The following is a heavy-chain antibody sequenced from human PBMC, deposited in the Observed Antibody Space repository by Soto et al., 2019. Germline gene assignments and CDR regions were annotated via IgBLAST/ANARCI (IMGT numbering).Heavy chain of an antibody. CDR1: GFTFSTYA. Sequence: ELQLLESGGKLVQPGGSLTLSCAASGFTFSTYAMAWVRQAPGKGLEWVSGVSASGLNTDYADPVKGRFYISRDNSKNTVSLHMNSLRAEDTALYYWAKDRPRRTSGYCFDYWGQGTPVTVSS. D-gene: IGHD1-1*01. J-gene: IGHJ4*02. CDR2: VSASGLNT. CDR3: AKDRPRRTSGYCFDY. V-gene: IGHV3-23*01.